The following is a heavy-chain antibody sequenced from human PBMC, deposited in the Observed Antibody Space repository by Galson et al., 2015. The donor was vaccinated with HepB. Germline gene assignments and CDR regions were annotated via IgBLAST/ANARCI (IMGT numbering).Heavy chain of an antibody. D-gene: IGHD6-19*01. CDR1: GFTFSTYS. Sequence: SLRLSCAASGFTFSTYSMNWVRQAPGKGLERVSYISSRSDSVYYADSVKGRFTMSRVNAKNSLYLQMNSLRAEDTAVYFCARGPISAQGFRHYYQYMDVWGKGTTVTVSS. V-gene: IGHV3-48*01. CDR3: ARGPISAQGFRHYYQYMDV. CDR2: ISSRSDSV. J-gene: IGHJ6*03.